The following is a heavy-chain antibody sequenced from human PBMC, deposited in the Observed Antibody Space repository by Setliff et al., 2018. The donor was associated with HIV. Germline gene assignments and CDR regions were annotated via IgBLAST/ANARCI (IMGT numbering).Heavy chain of an antibody. D-gene: IGHD3-10*01. CDR1: GYSFTFYG. CDR3: ATPGVGAGAFDI. Sequence: VKVSCKASGYSFTFYGLHWVRQAPGQGLEWMGWVSVYNGNTKYAENFQDRLTLTTDASTGTGFMGLRGLRSDDTAVYYCATPGVGAGAFDIWGRGTMVTVSS. CDR2: VSVYNGNT. J-gene: IGHJ3*02. V-gene: IGHV1-18*04.